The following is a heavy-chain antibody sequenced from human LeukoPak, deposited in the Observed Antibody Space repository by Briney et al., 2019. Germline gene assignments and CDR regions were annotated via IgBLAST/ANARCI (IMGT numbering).Heavy chain of an antibody. CDR2: IYYSGST. V-gene: IGHV4-59*11. J-gene: IGHJ6*03. Sequence: SETLSLTCTVSGGSISSHYWSWIRQPPGKGLEWIGYIYYSGSTNYNPSLKSRVTISVDTSKNQFSLKLSSVTAADTAVYYCARVDLYYYMDVWGKGTTVTVSS. D-gene: IGHD3-9*01. CDR3: ARVDLYYYMDV. CDR1: GGSISSHY.